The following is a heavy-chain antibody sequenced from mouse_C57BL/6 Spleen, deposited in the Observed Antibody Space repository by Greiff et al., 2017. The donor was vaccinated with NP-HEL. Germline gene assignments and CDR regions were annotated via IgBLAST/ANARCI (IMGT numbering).Heavy chain of an antibody. D-gene: IGHD3-2*02. CDR3: ARSGYSDY. V-gene: IGHV1-82*01. Sequence: VKLMESGPELVKPGASVKISCKASGYAFSSSWMNWVKQRPGKGLEWIGRIYPGDGDTNYNGKFKGKATLTADKSSSTAYMQLSSLTSEDSAVYFCARSGYSDYWGQGTTLTVSS. CDR1: GYAFSSSW. CDR2: IYPGDGDT. J-gene: IGHJ2*01.